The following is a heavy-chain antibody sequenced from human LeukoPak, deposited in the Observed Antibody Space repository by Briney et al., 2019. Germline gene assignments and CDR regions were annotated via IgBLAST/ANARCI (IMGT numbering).Heavy chain of an antibody. J-gene: IGHJ3*02. CDR3: ARDPGGPHTVKWDAFDI. CDR2: IFSGGST. D-gene: IGHD2-2*02. CDR1: GFTVSSHY. V-gene: IGHV3-53*01. Sequence: PGGSLRLSCAASGFTVSSHYMSWVRQTPGKGLEWVSVIFSGGSTYYADSVKGRFTISRDNSKNKLYLQMNSLRAEDTAVYYCARDPGGPHTVKWDAFDIWGQGTMVTVSS.